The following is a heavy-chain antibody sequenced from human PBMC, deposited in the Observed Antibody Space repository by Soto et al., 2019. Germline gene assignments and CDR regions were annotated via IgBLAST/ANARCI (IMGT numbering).Heavy chain of an antibody. CDR2: IIPILGIA. CDR1: GGTFSSYT. D-gene: IGHD6-13*01. CDR3: ARCIAAAGTRDYYGMDV. Sequence: QVQLVQSGAEVKKPGSSVKVCCKASGGTFSSYTISWVRQAPGQGLEWMGRIIPILGIANYAQKFQGRVTITADKSTSTAYMELSSLRSEDTAVYYCARCIAAAGTRDYYGMDVWGQGTTVTVSS. J-gene: IGHJ6*02. V-gene: IGHV1-69*02.